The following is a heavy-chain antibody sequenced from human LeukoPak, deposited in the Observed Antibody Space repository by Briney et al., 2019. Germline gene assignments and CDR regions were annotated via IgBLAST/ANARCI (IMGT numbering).Heavy chain of an antibody. CDR2: ISAYNGNT. J-gene: IGHJ5*02. CDR1: GYTFTSYG. CDR3: ARNQDPGYICGWPRNWFDP. Sequence: ASVKVSCKASGYTFTSYGISWVRQAPGQGLEWMGWISAYNGNTNYAQKLQGRVTMTTDTSTSTAYMELRSLRSDDTAVYYCARNQDPGYICGWPRNWFDPWGQGTLVTVSS. D-gene: IGHD6-19*01. V-gene: IGHV1-18*01.